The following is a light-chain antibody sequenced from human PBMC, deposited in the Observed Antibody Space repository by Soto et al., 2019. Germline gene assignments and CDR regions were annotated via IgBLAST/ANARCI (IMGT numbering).Light chain of an antibody. CDR2: KIS. Sequence: DIVMTQTPLSSPVTLGQPASISCRSSQSLVPSDGNTYLSWLQQRPGQPPRVLIYKISDRFSGVPDRFSGSGAGTDFTLKISRVVAEDVGVYYCMQATQFPITFGQGTRLELK. V-gene: IGKV2-24*01. CDR3: MQATQFPIT. J-gene: IGKJ5*01. CDR1: QSLVPSDGNTY.